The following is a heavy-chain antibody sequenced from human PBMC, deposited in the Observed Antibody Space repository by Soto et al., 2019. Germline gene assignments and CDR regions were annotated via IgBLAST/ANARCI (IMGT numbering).Heavy chain of an antibody. V-gene: IGHV4-30-4*01. Sequence: QVQLQESGPGLVKPSQTLSLTCTVSGDSISSGDYYWSWIRQPPGKRLECIGYIYYSGSTYYNPSLKSRVTISLGTSRNQFSLNLSSVTAKDTAMYYCARAAIHCSGGCCYEYWGQGSLVTVSS. CDR1: GDSISSGDYY. J-gene: IGHJ4*02. D-gene: IGHD2-15*01. CDR2: IYYSGST. CDR3: ARAAIHCSGGCCYEY.